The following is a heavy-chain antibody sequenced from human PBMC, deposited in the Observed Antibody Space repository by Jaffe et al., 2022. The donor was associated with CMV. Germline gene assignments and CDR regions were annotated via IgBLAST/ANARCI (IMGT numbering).Heavy chain of an antibody. CDR1: GGTFSSYA. CDR2: IIPIFGTA. Sequence: QVQLVQSGAEVKKPGSSVKVSCKASGGTFSSYAISWVRQAPGQGLEWMGGIIPIFGTANYAQKFQGRVTITADESTSTAYMELSSLRSEDTAVYYCAHPRRGYSGYDYYYYGMDVWGQGTTVTVSS. CDR3: AHPRRGYSGYDYYYYGMDV. V-gene: IGHV1-69*01. D-gene: IGHD5-12*01. J-gene: IGHJ6*02.